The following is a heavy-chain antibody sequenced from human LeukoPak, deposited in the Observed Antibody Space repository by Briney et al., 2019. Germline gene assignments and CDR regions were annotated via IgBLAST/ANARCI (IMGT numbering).Heavy chain of an antibody. J-gene: IGHJ4*02. D-gene: IGHD3-22*01. CDR3: AKDRYYYDSSGYYSY. Sequence: PGRSLRLSCAASGFTFDDYAMHWVRQAPGKGLEWVSGISRNSGSIGYADSVKGRFTISRDNAKNSLYLQMNSLRAEDTALYCCAKDRYYYDSSGYYSYWGQGTLVTVSS. CDR1: GFTFDDYA. CDR2: ISRNSGSI. V-gene: IGHV3-9*01.